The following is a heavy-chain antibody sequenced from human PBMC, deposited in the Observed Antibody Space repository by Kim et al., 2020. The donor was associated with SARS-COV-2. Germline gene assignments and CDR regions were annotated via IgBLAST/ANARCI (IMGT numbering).Heavy chain of an antibody. CDR2: ISGSGGST. Sequence: GGSLRLSCAASGITFSSYAMSWVRQAPGKGLEWVSAISGSGGSTYYADSVKGRFTFSRDISKNTLYLQMNSLRAEDTAVYYCAKVRAVAGGYYYVMDVWGQGTMVPVSS. CDR3: AKVRAVAGGYYYVMDV. J-gene: IGHJ6*02. V-gene: IGHV3-23*01. D-gene: IGHD6-19*01. CDR1: GITFSSYA.